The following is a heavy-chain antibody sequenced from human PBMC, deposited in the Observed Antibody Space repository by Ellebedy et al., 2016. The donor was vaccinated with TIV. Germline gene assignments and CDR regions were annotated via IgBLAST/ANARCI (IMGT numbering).Heavy chain of an antibody. D-gene: IGHD6-19*01. CDR3: ATASSGWSTPDY. V-gene: IGHV1-2*02. CDR1: GYTFTGSY. CDR2: INPNTGGT. Sequence: ASVKVSXXASGYTFTGSYMHWVRQAPGQGLEWMGWINPNTGGTNYAQKFQGRVTMTRDTSITTAYMELNSLRSGDTAVYYCATASSGWSTPDYWGQGTLVTVSS. J-gene: IGHJ4*02.